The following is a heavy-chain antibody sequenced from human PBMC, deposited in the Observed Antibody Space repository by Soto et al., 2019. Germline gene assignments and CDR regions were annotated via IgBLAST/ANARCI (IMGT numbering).Heavy chain of an antibody. V-gene: IGHV1-18*01. D-gene: IGHD4-17*01. J-gene: IGHJ6*02. CDR3: AREAHGDLPNYYYYGMDV. Sequence: ASVKVSCKASGYTFTSYGISWVRQAPGQGLEWMGWISAYNGNTNHAQKLQGRVTMTTDTSTSTAYMELRSLRSDDTAVYYCAREAHGDLPNYYYYGMDVWGQGTTVTVSS. CDR1: GYTFTSYG. CDR2: ISAYNGNT.